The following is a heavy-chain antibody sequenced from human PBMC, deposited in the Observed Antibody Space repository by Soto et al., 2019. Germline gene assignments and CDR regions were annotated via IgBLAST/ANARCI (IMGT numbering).Heavy chain of an antibody. CDR1: GGSISTDNW. D-gene: IGHD7-27*01. Sequence: QVQLQESGPGLVEPSGTLSLTCTVSGGSISTDNWWSWVRQPPGKGLEWLGETYHSGSTHYNPSLKSRVSISVDNSKNQFSLTLSSTTAADAGVYYCAKDIHWGRGYWGQGTLVTVSS. J-gene: IGHJ4*02. CDR2: TYHSGST. V-gene: IGHV4-4*02. CDR3: AKDIHWGRGY.